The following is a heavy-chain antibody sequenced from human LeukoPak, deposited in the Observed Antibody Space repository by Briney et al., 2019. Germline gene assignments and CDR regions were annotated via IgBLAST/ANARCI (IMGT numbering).Heavy chain of an antibody. V-gene: IGHV3-48*01. D-gene: IGHD5-12*01. CDR3: ARDAGNSGYGCDL. J-gene: IGHJ5*02. Sequence: GGTLRPSCAVTGSTFTQYSINWIRHAPGTRLEWVSHIRSTGDTFYAYSVKGRFTFSRDNARNSLYLQMNSLRAEDTAMYYCARDAGNSGYGCDLWGQGPLVTVSS. CDR2: IRSTGDT. CDR1: GSTFTQYS.